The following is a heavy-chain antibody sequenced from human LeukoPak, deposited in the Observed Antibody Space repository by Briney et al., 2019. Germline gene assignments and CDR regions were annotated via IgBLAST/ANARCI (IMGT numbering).Heavy chain of an antibody. CDR2: IDAGNGRT. D-gene: IGHD1-26*01. CDR1: GYDFTKYA. Sequence: ASVKVSCKASGYDFTKYAVQWVRQAPGQRLEWMGWIDAGNGRTKYSQDFQGRVTISRDTSASIAYMELRSLRSDDTALYYCARVRQYSGGYFDYWGQGTLVTVSS. V-gene: IGHV1-3*01. J-gene: IGHJ4*02. CDR3: ARVRQYSGGYFDY.